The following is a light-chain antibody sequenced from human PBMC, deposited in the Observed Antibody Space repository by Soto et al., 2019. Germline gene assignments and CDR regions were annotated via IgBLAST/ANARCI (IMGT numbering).Light chain of an antibody. CDR3: QQLNSYPIT. CDR1: QGISSY. CDR2: AAS. J-gene: IGKJ5*01. V-gene: IGKV1-9*01. Sequence: DIQMTQSPSSLSASVGDTVTVTCRASQGISSYLAWYQQKPGKAPKLLIYAASTLQSGVPSRFSGSGSGTDFTLTISSLQPEDFATYYCQQLNSYPITFDQGTRLEIK.